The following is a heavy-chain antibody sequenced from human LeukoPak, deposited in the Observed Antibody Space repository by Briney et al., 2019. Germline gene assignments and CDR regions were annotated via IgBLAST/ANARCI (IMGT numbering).Heavy chain of an antibody. CDR3: ARDRYTGYDFDY. CDR2: INSDGSDT. CDR1: GFTFSSYW. J-gene: IGHJ4*02. V-gene: IGHV3-74*01. Sequence: GGSLRLSCAASGFTFSSYWMHWVRQGPGKGLVWVSRINSDGSDTSYADSVRGRFTISRDNAKNTLYLQMSSLRAEDTAVYFCARDRYTGYDFDYWGQGTLVTVSS. D-gene: IGHD5-12*01.